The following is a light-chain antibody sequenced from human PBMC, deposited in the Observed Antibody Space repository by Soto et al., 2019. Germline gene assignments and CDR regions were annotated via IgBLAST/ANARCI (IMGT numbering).Light chain of an antibody. CDR2: SAS. V-gene: IGKV3-11*01. J-gene: IGKJ4*01. CDR1: QTVSTY. CDR3: QQRDSWPLT. Sequence: EIVLTQSPAILSLSPGERATLSYRTNQTVSTYLAWYQHKTGQAPRLLIYSASKRATGIPARFSGSGSGTDFTLTISSLEPEDFAFYYCQQRDSWPLTFGGGTKV.